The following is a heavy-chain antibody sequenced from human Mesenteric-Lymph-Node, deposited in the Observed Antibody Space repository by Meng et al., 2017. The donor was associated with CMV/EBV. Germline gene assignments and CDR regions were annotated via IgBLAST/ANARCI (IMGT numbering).Heavy chain of an antibody. CDR2: ITSGDNT. J-gene: IGHJ4*02. CDR1: GFTFSSYA. Sequence: GGSLRLSCAASGFTFSSYALSWVRQAPGKGLAWVSGITSGDNTYYADSVQGRFTISRDNSKNTLYLQMNSLRAEDTAIYYCAKGGVYSSSWGDYWGQGTLVTVSS. CDR3: AKGGVYSSSWGDY. V-gene: IGHV3-23*01. D-gene: IGHD6-13*01.